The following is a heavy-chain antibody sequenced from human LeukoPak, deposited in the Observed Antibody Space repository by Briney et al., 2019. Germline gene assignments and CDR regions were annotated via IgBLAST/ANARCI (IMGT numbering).Heavy chain of an antibody. CDR1: GFTFSSYG. CDR2: IRYDGSNK. CDR3: AKDHYYDSSDLDY. Sequence: PGGSLRLSCAASGFTFSSYGMHWVRQAPGKGLEWVAFIRYDGSNKYYADSVKGRFTISRDNPKNTLYLQMNSLRAEDTAVYYCAKDHYYDSSDLDYWGQGTLATVSS. V-gene: IGHV3-30*02. D-gene: IGHD3-22*01. J-gene: IGHJ4*02.